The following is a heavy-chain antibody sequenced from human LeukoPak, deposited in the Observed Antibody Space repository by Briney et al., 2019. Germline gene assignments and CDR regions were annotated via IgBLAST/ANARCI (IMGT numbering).Heavy chain of an antibody. CDR1: GGSISSHY. J-gene: IGHJ4*02. Sequence: SETLSLTRTVSGGSISSHYWSWIRQPPGKGLEWIGYIYTSGSTNYNPSLKSRVTISVDTSKNQFSLKLSSVTAADTAVYYCARLNRGGYEWGQGTLVTVSS. D-gene: IGHD5-12*01. CDR2: IYTSGST. CDR3: ARLNRGGYE. V-gene: IGHV4-4*09.